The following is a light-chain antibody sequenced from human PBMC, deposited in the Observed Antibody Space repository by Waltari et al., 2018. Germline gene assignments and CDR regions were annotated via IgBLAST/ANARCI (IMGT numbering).Light chain of an antibody. Sequence: SYELTQPPSVSVSPGQTAKIPCSGDALPKQYTYWSQQKPGQAPLLVIYKDTERPSGIPERFSGSSSGTTVTLTISGVQAEDEADYYCLSAYSGGSQGVFGGGTKLTVL. CDR3: LSAYSGGSQGV. J-gene: IGLJ2*01. CDR2: KDT. CDR1: ALPKQY. V-gene: IGLV3-25*03.